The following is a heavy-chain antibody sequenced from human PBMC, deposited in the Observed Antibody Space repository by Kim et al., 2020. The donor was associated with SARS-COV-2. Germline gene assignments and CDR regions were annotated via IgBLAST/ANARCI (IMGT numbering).Heavy chain of an antibody. V-gene: IGHV3-13*01. Sequence: GGSLRLSCAASGFTFSSYDMHWVRQATGKGLEWVSAICTAGDTYYPGSVKGRFTISRENAKNSLYLQMNSLRAGDTAAYYCARSQSAAGTSPFDYWGQVTLVTVSS. J-gene: IGHJ4*02. CDR1: GFTFSSYD. CDR2: ICTAGDT. CDR3: ARSQSAAGTSPFDY. D-gene: IGHD6-13*01.